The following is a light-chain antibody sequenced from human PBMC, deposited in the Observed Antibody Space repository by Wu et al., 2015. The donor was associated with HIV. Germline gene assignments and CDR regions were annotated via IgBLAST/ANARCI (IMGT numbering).Light chain of an antibody. Sequence: DIILTQSPAILSVSPGERVTLSCRASQSIDSNLAWYQQKSGQVPRLLIYGASTRATGIPARFSGSGRGSGTEFTLTISSLQSEDFAVYYCQQYHDWPRTFGQGTKVEI. CDR2: GAS. CDR1: QSIDSN. V-gene: IGKV3-15*01. J-gene: IGKJ1*01. CDR3: QQYHDWPRT.